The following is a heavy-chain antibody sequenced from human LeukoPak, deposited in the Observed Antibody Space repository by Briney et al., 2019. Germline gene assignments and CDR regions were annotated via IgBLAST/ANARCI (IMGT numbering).Heavy chain of an antibody. J-gene: IGHJ5*02. V-gene: IGHV4-38-2*02. Sequence: SETLSLTCTVSGYSISSGNYWDWIRQPPGKGLEWIGSIYHSGSTYYNPSLKSRVTISVDTSKNQFSLKLSSVTAADTAVYYCAGRSNYSWGGNNWFDPWGQGTLVTVSS. CDR3: AGRSNYSWGGNNWFDP. D-gene: IGHD4-11*01. CDR1: GYSISSGNY. CDR2: IYHSGST.